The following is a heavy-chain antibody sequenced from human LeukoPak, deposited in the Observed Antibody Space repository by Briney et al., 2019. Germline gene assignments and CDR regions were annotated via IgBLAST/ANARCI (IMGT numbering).Heavy chain of an antibody. CDR1: GVSISSSNSY. V-gene: IGHV4-39*01. D-gene: IGHD3-22*01. Sequence: SETLSLTCTVSGVSISSSNSYWGWIRQPPGKGLEWIGSIYYSGNTYYNASLKSQVSISIDTSKNQFSLRLTSVTAADTAVYYCARHLFGSGYYPDYWGQGTLVTVSS. CDR2: IYYSGNT. CDR3: ARHLFGSGYYPDY. J-gene: IGHJ4*02.